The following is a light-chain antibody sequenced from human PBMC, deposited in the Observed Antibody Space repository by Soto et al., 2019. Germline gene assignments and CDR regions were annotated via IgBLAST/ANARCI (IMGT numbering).Light chain of an antibody. J-gene: IGLJ3*02. CDR1: SSDIGSYNY. CDR3: CSYAGTYTLV. Sequence: QSALTQPRSVSGSPGQSVTISCTGTSSDIGSYNYFFWYLQYPGKSPKLLIYDVFKRPSGVPDRFSASKSGNTASLTISGLQTEDEADYYCCSYAGTYTLVFGGGTKLTVL. CDR2: DVF. V-gene: IGLV2-11*01.